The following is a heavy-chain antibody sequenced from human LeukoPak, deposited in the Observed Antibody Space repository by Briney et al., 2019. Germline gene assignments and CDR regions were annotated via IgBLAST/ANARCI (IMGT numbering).Heavy chain of an antibody. CDR1: GFTFSDYY. Sequence: GGSLRLSCAASGFTFSDYYMSWIRQAPGKGLEWLSYISRSGSHTPYADSVKGRFTVSRDNAKNSLSLELNSLRVDDTAIYYCARVGSTAEAGIPDYWGQGTLVTVSS. J-gene: IGHJ4*02. CDR2: ISRSGSHT. D-gene: IGHD6-13*01. CDR3: ARVGSTAEAGIPDY. V-gene: IGHV3-11*06.